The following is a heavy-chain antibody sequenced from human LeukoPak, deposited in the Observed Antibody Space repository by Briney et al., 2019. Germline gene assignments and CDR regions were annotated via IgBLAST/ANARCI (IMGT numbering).Heavy chain of an antibody. CDR2: ISGSGGST. V-gene: IGHV3-23*01. D-gene: IGHD3-16*01. Sequence: GGSLRLSCAASGFTFSSYAMSWVRQAPGKGLEWVSGISGSGGSTYYADSVKGRITISRDNSKNTLYLQMNSLRAEDTAVYYCAKGKGDTGGPSDYWGQGTLVTVSS. CDR1: GFTFSSYA. J-gene: IGHJ4*02. CDR3: AKGKGDTGGPSDY.